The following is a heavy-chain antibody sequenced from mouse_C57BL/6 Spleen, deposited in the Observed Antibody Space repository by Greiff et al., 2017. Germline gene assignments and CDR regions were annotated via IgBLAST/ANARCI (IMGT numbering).Heavy chain of an antibody. CDR2: INPSNGGT. V-gene: IGHV1-53*01. D-gene: IGHD1-1*01. Sequence: QVQLQQPGTELVKPGASVKLSCKASGYTFTSYWMHWVKQRPGQGLEWIGNINPSNGGTNYNEKFTGKATLTVDTSSSTAYMQLSSLTSEDSAVYYWAIDYYGSAPGYFDVWGTGTTVTVSS. CDR3: AIDYYGSAPGYFDV. CDR1: GYTFTSYW. J-gene: IGHJ1*03.